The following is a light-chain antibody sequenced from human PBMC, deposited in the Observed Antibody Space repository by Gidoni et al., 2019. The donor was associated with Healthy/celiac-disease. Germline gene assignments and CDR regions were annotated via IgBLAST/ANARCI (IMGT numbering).Light chain of an antibody. J-gene: IGLJ2*01. V-gene: IGLV3-1*01. CDR2: QDS. CDR1: KLGDKY. Sequence: SYELTQPPSVSVAPGQTASITCSGYKLGDKYACWYQQQPGQSPVLVIYQDSKRPSGMPDRFSGSDSGITATLTISGTQAMDEADYYCPAWDSSTVVFGGGTKLTVL. CDR3: PAWDSSTVV.